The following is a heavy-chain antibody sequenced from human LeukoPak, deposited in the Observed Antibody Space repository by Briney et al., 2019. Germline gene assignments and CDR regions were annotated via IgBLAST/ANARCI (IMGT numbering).Heavy chain of an antibody. CDR3: ARLSPKPDLYDYVWGSYPPTLFDY. V-gene: IGHV4-59*08. Sequence: SETLSLTRTVSGGSISSYYWSWIRQPPGKGLEWIGYIYYSGSTNYNPSLKSRVTISVDTSKNQFSLKLSSVTAADTAVYYCARLSPKPDLYDYVWGSYPPTLFDYWGQGTLVTVSS. D-gene: IGHD3-16*02. CDR1: GGSISSYY. CDR2: IYYSGST. J-gene: IGHJ4*02.